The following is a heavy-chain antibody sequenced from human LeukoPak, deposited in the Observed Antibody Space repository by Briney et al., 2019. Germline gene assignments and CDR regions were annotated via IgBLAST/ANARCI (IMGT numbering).Heavy chain of an antibody. Sequence: SETLSLTCTVSGGSISSHYWSWIRQPPGKGLEWIGYIYYSGSTNYNPSLKSRVAMSVDTSKNQFSLKLSSVTAADTAVYYCARGLSYCSSTSCSRNFDYWGQGTLVTVSS. V-gene: IGHV4-59*11. D-gene: IGHD2-2*01. CDR1: GGSISSHY. CDR3: ARGLSYCSSTSCSRNFDY. CDR2: IYYSGST. J-gene: IGHJ4*02.